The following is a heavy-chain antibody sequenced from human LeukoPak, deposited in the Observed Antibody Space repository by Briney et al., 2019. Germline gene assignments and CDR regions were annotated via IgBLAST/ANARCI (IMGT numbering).Heavy chain of an antibody. J-gene: IGHJ3*01. CDR3: ARPNITSYYDSRGYDAFDV. CDR2: IYPDDSDT. V-gene: IGHV5-51*01. CDR1: GYRFNAYW. Sequence: PGESLKISCKGSGYRFNAYWIAWVRQMPGKGLEWMGIIYPDDSDTRYSPSFQGQVTISADKSVRTAYLQWSSLKASDTGMYYCARPNITSYYDSRGYDAFDVWGQEPMDTVSS. D-gene: IGHD3-22*01.